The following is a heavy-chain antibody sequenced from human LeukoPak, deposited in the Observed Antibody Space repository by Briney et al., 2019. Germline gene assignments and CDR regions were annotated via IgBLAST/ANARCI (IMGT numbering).Heavy chain of an antibody. J-gene: IGHJ4*02. CDR1: GFTFSRYG. Sequence: GGSLRPPCAASGFTFSRYGMHWVRQAPGKGLEWVAFIRYDGSNKYYADSVKGRFTISRDNSKNTLYLQMNSLRAEDTAVYYCAKPYSGSYAFFFDYWGQGTLVTVSS. CDR2: IRYDGSNK. CDR3: AKPYSGSYAFFFDY. D-gene: IGHD1-26*01. V-gene: IGHV3-30*02.